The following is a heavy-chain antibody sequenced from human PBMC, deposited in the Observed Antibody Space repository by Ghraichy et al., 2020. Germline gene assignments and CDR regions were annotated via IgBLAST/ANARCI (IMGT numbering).Heavy chain of an antibody. D-gene: IGHD3-22*01. CDR2: IYQSGST. Sequence: LSLTCAVSGGSINSGSFSWSWIRQPPGKGLEWIGYIYQSGSTYYNPSLKSRVTISLDDSKNQFSLRLTSVTAADTAVYYCARAPYDDDGFYDDGFDIWGQGTMFTVSS. J-gene: IGHJ3*02. CDR3: ARAPYDDDGFYDDGFDI. V-gene: IGHV4-30-2*01. CDR1: GGSINSGSFS.